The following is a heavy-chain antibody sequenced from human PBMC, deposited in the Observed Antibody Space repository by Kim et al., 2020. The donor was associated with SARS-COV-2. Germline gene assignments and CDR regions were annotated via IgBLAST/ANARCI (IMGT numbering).Heavy chain of an antibody. D-gene: IGHD1-26*01. V-gene: IGHV3-74*01. CDR2: VNSDGSIT. CDR1: RFTFSSYW. Sequence: GGSLRLSCAASRFTFSSYWMHWVRQAPGKGLVWVSRVNSDGSITTYADSMRGRFTISRDNAKNTLYLQMNSLRAEDTAVYYCARGYSGTYRVDYWGQGTLVAVSS. J-gene: IGHJ4*02. CDR3: ARGYSGTYRVDY.